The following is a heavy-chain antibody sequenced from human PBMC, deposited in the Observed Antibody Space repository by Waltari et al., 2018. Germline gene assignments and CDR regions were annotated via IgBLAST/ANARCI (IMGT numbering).Heavy chain of an antibody. V-gene: IGHV3-30-3*01. CDR1: GFTFSSYA. CDR2: ISYDGSNK. J-gene: IGHJ4*02. CDR3: ARDGSGSLPLDY. D-gene: IGHD3-10*01. Sequence: QVQLVESGGGVVQPGRSLRLSCAASGFTFSSYAMPWVRQAPGKGLEWVAVISYDGSNKYYADSVKGRFTISRDNSKNTLYLQMNSLRAEDTAVYYCARDGSGSLPLDYWGQGTLVTVSS.